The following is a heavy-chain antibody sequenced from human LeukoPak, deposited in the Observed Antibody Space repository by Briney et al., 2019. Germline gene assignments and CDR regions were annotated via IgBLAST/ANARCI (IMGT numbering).Heavy chain of an antibody. CDR3: ARSGSSTSCPRDY. Sequence: GASVKVSCKASGYTFTNYHMHWVRQAPAQGLEGMGIINPSGSNTSYAQKFQGRVTMDRDTYTSTVYMELSSLRSEDTAVYYCARSGSSTSCPRDYWGQGILVTVAS. CDR1: GYTFTNYH. CDR2: INPSGSNT. D-gene: IGHD2-2*01. V-gene: IGHV1-46*01. J-gene: IGHJ4*02.